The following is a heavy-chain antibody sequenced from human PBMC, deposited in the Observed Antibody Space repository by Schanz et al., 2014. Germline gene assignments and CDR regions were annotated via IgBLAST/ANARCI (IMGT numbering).Heavy chain of an antibody. CDR2: INAHTGNT. J-gene: IGHJ3*02. CDR1: GYIFGSHG. D-gene: IGHD3-10*01. V-gene: IGHV1-18*01. Sequence: QLMQSGSEVRKPGASVKVSCKASGYIFGSHGMTWVRQAPGQGPELMGWINAHTGNTQYAQKFQGRVNMTRDTVTTTVHLELTRLRPDDTAIYYCARVHIAAYHYNSPGAFDIWGQGTRVTVSS. CDR3: ARVHIAAYHYNSPGAFDI.